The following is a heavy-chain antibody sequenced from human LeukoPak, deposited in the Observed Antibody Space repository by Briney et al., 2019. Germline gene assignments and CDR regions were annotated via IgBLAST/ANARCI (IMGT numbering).Heavy chain of an antibody. J-gene: IGHJ4*02. D-gene: IGHD1-26*01. CDR1: GFTFSSYS. CDR3: ARGSTWGIVGATTIGGPFYFDY. CDR2: ISSSSSYI. Sequence: GGSLRLSCAASGFTFSSYSMNWVRQAPGKGLEWVSSISSSSSYIYYADSVKGRFTISRDNAKNSLYLQMNSLRTEDTALYYCARGSTWGIVGATTIGGPFYFDYWGQGTLVTVSS. V-gene: IGHV3-21*04.